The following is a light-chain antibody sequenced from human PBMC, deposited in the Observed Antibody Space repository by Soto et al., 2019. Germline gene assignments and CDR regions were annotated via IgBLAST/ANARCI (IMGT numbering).Light chain of an antibody. V-gene: IGKV1-39*01. Sequence: DIQMTHSPSSLSASVGDRVTITCRASQSISSYLNWYQQKPGKAPKLLIYAASSLQSGVPSRFSGSGSGTDFTLTISSLQPEDFATYYCQQSYNTPQTFGPGTKVDI. CDR2: AAS. CDR3: QQSYNTPQT. CDR1: QSISSY. J-gene: IGKJ3*01.